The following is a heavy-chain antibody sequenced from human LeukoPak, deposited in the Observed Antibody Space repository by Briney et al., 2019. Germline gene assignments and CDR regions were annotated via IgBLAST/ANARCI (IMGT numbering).Heavy chain of an antibody. CDR2: VSYSGNS. CDR3: ARHGSCGSTSCDRFIDY. J-gene: IGHJ4*02. Sequence: SETLSLTCTVSGGSIRSGSYYWAWIRQPPGMGLEWIGSVSYSGNSYYNPSLQSRVSLPVHTSQNQVSLSLNSVTAADTAVYYCARHGSCGSTSCDRFIDYWGQGTLVTVSS. V-gene: IGHV4-39*01. D-gene: IGHD2-2*01. CDR1: GGSIRSGSYY.